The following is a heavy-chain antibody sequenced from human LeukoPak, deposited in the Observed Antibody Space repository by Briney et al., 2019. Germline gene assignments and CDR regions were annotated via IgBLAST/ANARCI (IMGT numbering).Heavy chain of an antibody. D-gene: IGHD6-19*01. V-gene: IGHV3-23*01. Sequence: PGGSLRLSCAASGFIFNNYPMTWVRQAPGKGLEWVSTISETAGSTYYADSVKGRFTISRDSSQNTLYLQMNSLRAEDTAVYHCAKAYGSDMYEDDYDYWGQGTLVTVSS. CDR1: GFIFNNYP. J-gene: IGHJ4*02. CDR3: AKAYGSDMYEDDYDY. CDR2: ISETAGST.